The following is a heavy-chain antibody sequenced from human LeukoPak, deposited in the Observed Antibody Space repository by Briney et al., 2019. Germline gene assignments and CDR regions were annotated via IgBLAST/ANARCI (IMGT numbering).Heavy chain of an antibody. D-gene: IGHD1-20*01. V-gene: IGHV3-11*04. CDR3: ARIRPKRYNWSRGAFDI. Sequence: PGGSLRLSCAASGFTFSDYYMSWIRQAPGKGLEWVSYISSSGSTIYYTDSVKGRFTISKDNAKNSLYLQMNSLRAEDTAVYYCARIRPKRYNWSRGAFDIWGQGTMVTVSS. CDR1: GFTFSDYY. J-gene: IGHJ3*02. CDR2: ISSSGSTI.